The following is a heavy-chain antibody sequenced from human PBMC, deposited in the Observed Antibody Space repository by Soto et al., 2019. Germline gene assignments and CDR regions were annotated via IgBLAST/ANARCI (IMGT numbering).Heavy chain of an antibody. V-gene: IGHV4-31*03. CDR3: ARERQPYINSQGVGFGP. CDR1: GGSISSGGYY. J-gene: IGHJ5*02. Sequence: KASETLSLTCTVSGGSISSGGYYWSWIRQHPGKGLEWIGDVYYSGSSHYNPSLKSRVTISIDTSKNQFSLKLSSVTAADTAVYYCARERQPYINSQGVGFGPWGQGTLVTVSS. D-gene: IGHD4-4*01. CDR2: VYYSGSS.